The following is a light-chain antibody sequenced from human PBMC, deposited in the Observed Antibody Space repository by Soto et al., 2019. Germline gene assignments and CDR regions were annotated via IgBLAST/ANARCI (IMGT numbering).Light chain of an antibody. CDR1: QSLSSW. CDR2: DAS. Sequence: DIQMTQSPSTLSASVGDRVTITFRSRQSLSSWLAWYQQKPGTAPTLLIYDASSLYSGGPSRLSGSGSVTEFTITISSLEHDAFETYYCYQYTSYPLTFGEGTKLAIK. V-gene: IGKV1-5*01. J-gene: IGKJ4*01. CDR3: YQYTSYPLT.